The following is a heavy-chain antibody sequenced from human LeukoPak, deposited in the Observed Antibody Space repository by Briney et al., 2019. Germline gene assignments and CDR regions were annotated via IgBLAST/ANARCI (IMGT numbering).Heavy chain of an antibody. J-gene: IGHJ4*02. V-gene: IGHV1-8*01. Sequence: ASVKVSCKASGYTFSDYDITWVRQATGQGLEWMGWMNPNSGNTGYAQRFQGRVTMTRDTSISTAYMELSSLKSEDTAVYYCGRATSYCSGSSCYNYWGQGTLLTVST. CDR1: GYTFSDYD. D-gene: IGHD2-2*02. CDR3: GRATSYCSGSSCYNY. CDR2: MNPNSGNT.